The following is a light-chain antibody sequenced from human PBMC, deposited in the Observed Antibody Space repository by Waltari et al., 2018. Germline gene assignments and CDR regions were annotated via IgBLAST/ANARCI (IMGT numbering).Light chain of an antibody. CDR2: SNN. Sequence: QSVLTQPPSASGTPGQRGTISCSGSSANIGRTYVYWYQQLPGTAPKLLIYSNNPRPSGVPDRFSGSKSDTSASLAISGLRSEDEADYYCAAWDDSLSGPVFGGGTKLTVL. J-gene: IGLJ2*01. CDR3: AAWDDSLSGPV. V-gene: IGLV1-47*01. CDR1: SANIGRTY.